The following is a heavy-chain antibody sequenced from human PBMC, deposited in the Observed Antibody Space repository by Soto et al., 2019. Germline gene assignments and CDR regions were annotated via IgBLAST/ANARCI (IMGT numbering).Heavy chain of an antibody. CDR1: GYTFNTYF. CDR2: ISPHNGNT. Sequence: HVQLVQSGGELKKPGASVKVSCNTSGYTFNTYFITWVRQAPGQGLEWMGWISPHNGNTNYAEKFQGRVTMTADTITKTADMELRNLRSDDTAVYYCARDTGNSFDYWCQGTPVTVSS. J-gene: IGHJ4*02. CDR3: ARDTGNSFDY. V-gene: IGHV1-18*01.